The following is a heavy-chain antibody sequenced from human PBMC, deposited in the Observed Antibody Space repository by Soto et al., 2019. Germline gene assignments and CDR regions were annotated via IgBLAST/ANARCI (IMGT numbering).Heavy chain of an antibody. D-gene: IGHD2-21*02. Sequence: GGSLRLSCAASGFTFSSYAMSWVRQAPGKGLEWVSAISGSGGSTYYADSVKGRFTISRDNSKNTLYLQMNSLRAEDTAVYYCAKMIGARYCGGDCYYFDYWGQGTLVTVSS. J-gene: IGHJ4*02. CDR2: ISGSGGST. V-gene: IGHV3-23*01. CDR3: AKMIGARYCGGDCYYFDY. CDR1: GFTFSSYA.